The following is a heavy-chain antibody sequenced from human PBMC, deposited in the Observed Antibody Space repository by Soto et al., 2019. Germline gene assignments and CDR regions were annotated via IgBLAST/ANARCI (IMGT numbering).Heavy chain of an antibody. CDR1: GFTFSTYW. V-gene: IGHV3-74*01. CDR3: ARATGSNHPFDY. D-gene: IGHD2-2*01. CDR2: ISTDGSST. J-gene: IGHJ4*02. Sequence: EVQLVESGGGLVQPGGSLRLSCAATGFTFSTYWMHWVRQGPGKGLVWVSRISTDGSSTTYADSVKGRFTISRDNAKHMLYLQMSSLRTEDTAVYYCARATGSNHPFDYWGQGSLVTVSS.